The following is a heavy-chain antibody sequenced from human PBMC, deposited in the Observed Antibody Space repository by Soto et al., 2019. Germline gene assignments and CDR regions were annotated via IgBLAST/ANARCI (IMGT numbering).Heavy chain of an antibody. V-gene: IGHV4-39*01. D-gene: IGHD5-12*01. J-gene: IGHJ4*02. Sequence: SETPSLTCTVSGGSISSSSYYWGWIRQPPGKGLEWIGSIYYSGSTYYNPSLKSRVTISVDTSKNQFSLKLSSVTAADTAVYYCARGCRDGYDPRICHIDYWGQGTLVTVSS. CDR2: IYYSGST. CDR3: ARGCRDGYDPRICHIDY. CDR1: GGSISSSSYY.